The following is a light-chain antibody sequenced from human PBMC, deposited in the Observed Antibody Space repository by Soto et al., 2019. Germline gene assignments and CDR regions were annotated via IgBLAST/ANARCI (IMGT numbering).Light chain of an antibody. CDR3: QQGNSFPWT. CDR1: QGVGSW. CDR2: PAS. Sequence: DIQMTQSPSSVSAPVGDRVTITCRASQGVGSWLAWYQQKPGKAPKLLIFPASSLQSGVPSRFSGSGSGTDFTLTISSLKTEDVASYYCQQGNSFPWTFGQGTKVEIK. J-gene: IGKJ1*01. V-gene: IGKV1-12*01.